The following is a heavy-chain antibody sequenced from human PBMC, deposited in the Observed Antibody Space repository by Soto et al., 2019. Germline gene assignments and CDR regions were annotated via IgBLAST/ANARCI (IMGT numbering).Heavy chain of an antibody. CDR2: INPDNGNT. J-gene: IGHJ6*02. D-gene: IGHD3-10*01. V-gene: IGHV1-18*01. Sequence: EASVKVSCKASGYTFTRSGISWVRQAPGQGLEWLGWINPDNGNTNYAQHLQGRVSLTTDTSTSTAYMELRSLRYDDTAVYYCTREGSAPYYYYGMDVWGQGTTVTVSS. CDR1: GYTFTRSG. CDR3: TREGSAPYYYYGMDV.